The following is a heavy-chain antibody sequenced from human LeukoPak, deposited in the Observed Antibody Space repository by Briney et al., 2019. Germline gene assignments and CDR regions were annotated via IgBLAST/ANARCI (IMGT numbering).Heavy chain of an antibody. Sequence: SETLSLTCTVSGGSISSYYWSWIRQPPGKGLEWIGYIYYSGSTNYNPSLKSRVTISVDTSKNQFSLKLSSVTAADTAVYYCARSRGSSPIDYWGQGTLVTVSS. CDR1: GGSISSYY. CDR2: IYYSGST. D-gene: IGHD1-26*01. V-gene: IGHV4-59*01. CDR3: ARSRGSSPIDY. J-gene: IGHJ4*02.